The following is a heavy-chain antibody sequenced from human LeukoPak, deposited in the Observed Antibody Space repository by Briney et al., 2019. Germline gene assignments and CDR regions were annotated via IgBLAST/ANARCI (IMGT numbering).Heavy chain of an antibody. V-gene: IGHV3-7*01. CDR2: IKQDGSEK. CDR3: ANARGVAPFDP. CDR1: GFTFSSYW. J-gene: IGHJ5*02. Sequence: GGSLRLSCAASGFTFSSYWMSWVRQAPGKGLEWVANIKQDGSEKYYVDSVKGRFTISRDNSKNTLYLQMNSLRAEDTAVYYCANARGVAPFDPWGQGTLVTVSS. D-gene: IGHD2-21*01.